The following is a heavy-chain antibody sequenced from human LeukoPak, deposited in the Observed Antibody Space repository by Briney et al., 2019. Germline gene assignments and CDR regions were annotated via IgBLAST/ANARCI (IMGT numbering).Heavy chain of an antibody. CDR1: GFTSNTYE. V-gene: IGHV3-48*03. J-gene: IGHJ5*02. CDR2: ISSSGTST. CDR3: GIRQSGLLGISAAGYGWGYAP. Sequence: GGSLRLSCVASGFTSNTYEVIWVRQAPGRGLQWISHISSSGTSTHYTDSVKGRFTISRDNAKKSVILQMNSLRVEDTAVYYCGIRQSGLLGISAAGYGWGYAPRGQGTPVTVSS. D-gene: IGHD6-13*01.